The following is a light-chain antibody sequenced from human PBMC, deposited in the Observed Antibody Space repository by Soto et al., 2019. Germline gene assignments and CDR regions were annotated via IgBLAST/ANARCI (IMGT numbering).Light chain of an antibody. V-gene: IGKV1-5*03. J-gene: IGKJ1*01. CDR3: QQYNSYPRT. CDR1: QIISDW. CDR2: KAS. Sequence: DTQMTQSPSTLSASVGDRVTITCRASQIISDWLAWYQQRPGKAPKLLIYKASSLESGVPSRFSGSGSGTEFTLTISSLQPDDFATYYCQQYNSYPRTFGQGTKVEIK.